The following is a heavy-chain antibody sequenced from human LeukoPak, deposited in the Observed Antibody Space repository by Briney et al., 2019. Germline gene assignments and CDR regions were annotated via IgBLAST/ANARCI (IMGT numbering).Heavy chain of an antibody. Sequence: GGSLRLSCAASGFSFSSYAMSWVRQAPARGLEWVSSMEGGGGDTFYADFVKGRFTLSRDDSRNTVYLQLNSLRVEDTAIYYCARAGWVSNADAVSWGQGTLVTVSS. CDR2: MEGGGGDT. CDR3: ARAGWVSNADAVS. V-gene: IGHV3-23*01. D-gene: IGHD1-1*01. J-gene: IGHJ5*02. CDR1: GFSFSSYA.